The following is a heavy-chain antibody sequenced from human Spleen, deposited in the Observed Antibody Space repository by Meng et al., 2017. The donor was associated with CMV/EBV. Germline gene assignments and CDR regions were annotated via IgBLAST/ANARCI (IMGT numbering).Heavy chain of an antibody. CDR3: ARVKRYCTGGSCSSTGYYGMDV. CDR1: GYTFTSYG. D-gene: IGHD2-15*01. Sequence: ASVKVSCKASGYTFTSYGISWVRQAPGQGLEWMGWIKGSSGGTNIAQNFQGRVTMTRDTSINTAYMELSRLRSDDMALYYCARVKRYCTGGSCSSTGYYGMDVWGQGTTVTVSS. CDR2: IKGSSGGT. J-gene: IGHJ6*02. V-gene: IGHV1-2*02.